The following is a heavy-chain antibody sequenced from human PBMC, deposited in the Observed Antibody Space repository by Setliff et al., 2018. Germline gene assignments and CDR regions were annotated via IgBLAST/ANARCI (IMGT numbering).Heavy chain of an antibody. CDR3: ATPGRDDLDSPCERFDI. CDR2: IYHRGRK. Sequence: SETLSLTCAVSGASINSGHYWGWIRQPPGKGLEWIATIYHRGRKYYNPSLQSRVSVSLDTSKNHFSLRLTSMTAADPAVYYCATPGRDDLDSPCERFDIWGQGTMVTVSS. CDR1: GASINSGHY. J-gene: IGHJ3*02. D-gene: IGHD3-3*01. V-gene: IGHV4-38-2*01.